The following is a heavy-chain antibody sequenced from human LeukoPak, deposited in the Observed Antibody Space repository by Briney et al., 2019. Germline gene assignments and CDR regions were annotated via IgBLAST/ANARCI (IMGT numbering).Heavy chain of an antibody. CDR1: GGSISSGGYY. CDR2: IYYSGST. CDR3: AREVRGGTTADNWFDP. J-gene: IGHJ5*02. V-gene: IGHV4-31*03. D-gene: IGHD1/OR15-1a*01. Sequence: SQTLSLTCTVSGGSISSGGYYWSWIRQHPGKGLEWIGCIYYSGSTYYNPSLKSRVTISVDTSKNQFSLKLSSVTAADTAVYHCAREVRGGTTADNWFDPWGQGTLVTVSS.